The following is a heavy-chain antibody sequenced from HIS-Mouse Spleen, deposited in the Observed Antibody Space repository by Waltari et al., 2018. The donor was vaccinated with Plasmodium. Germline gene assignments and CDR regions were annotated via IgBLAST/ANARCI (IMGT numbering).Heavy chain of an antibody. V-gene: IGHV3-53*02. D-gene: IGHD7-27*01. CDR1: GFTVSTDY. CDR2: IYSGGST. J-gene: IGHJ4*02. CDR3: ARAAIAWGSPYYFDY. Sequence: EVQLVETGGGLLQPGGSLRLSCAASGFTVSTDYRSWVRQAPGKGLEWVSVIYSGGSTYYADSVKGRFTISRDNSKNTLYLQMNSLRAEDTAVYYCARAAIAWGSPYYFDYWGQGTLVTVSS.